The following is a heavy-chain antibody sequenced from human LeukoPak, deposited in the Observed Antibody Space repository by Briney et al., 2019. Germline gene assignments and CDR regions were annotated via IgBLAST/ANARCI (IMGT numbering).Heavy chain of an antibody. D-gene: IGHD3-22*01. CDR1: GGSISSSSYY. Sequence: SETLSLTCTVSGGSISSSSYYWGWIRQPPGKGLEWIGSIYYSGSTYYNPSLKSRVTISVDTSKNQFSLKLSSVTAADTAVYYCASEAYYDSSGYYPWGQGTLVTVSS. V-gene: IGHV4-39*01. CDR2: IYYSGST. J-gene: IGHJ5*02. CDR3: ASEAYYDSSGYYP.